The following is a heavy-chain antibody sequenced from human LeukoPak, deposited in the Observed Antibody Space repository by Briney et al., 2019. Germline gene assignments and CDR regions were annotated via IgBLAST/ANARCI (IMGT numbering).Heavy chain of an antibody. D-gene: IGHD1-26*01. CDR1: GFTFSSYA. CDR2: LSGSGGST. V-gene: IGHV3-23*01. J-gene: IGHJ4*02. CDR3: AKGRGGSYFPFDY. Sequence: GGSLRLSCAASGFTFSSYAMSWARQAPGKGLQWVSALSGSGGSTYYADSVKGRFSISRENSKNALYLQMNSLRAEDTAIYYCAKGRGGSYFPFDYWGRGTLVTVSS.